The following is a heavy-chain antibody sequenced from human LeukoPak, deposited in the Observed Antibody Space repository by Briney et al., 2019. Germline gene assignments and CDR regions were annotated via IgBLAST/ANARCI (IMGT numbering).Heavy chain of an antibody. CDR2: ISYDGSNK. D-gene: IGHD6-19*01. Sequence: GRSLRLSCAASGFTFSRFDMQFVRQAPGKGLEWVPFISYDGSNKDYADSLRGRFTISRDDSKNTLYLQMNSVRAEGTAVYHCARDRTVTGLDYWGQGTLVTVSS. CDR3: ARDRTVTGLDY. V-gene: IGHV3-30-3*01. CDR1: GFTFSRFD. J-gene: IGHJ4*02.